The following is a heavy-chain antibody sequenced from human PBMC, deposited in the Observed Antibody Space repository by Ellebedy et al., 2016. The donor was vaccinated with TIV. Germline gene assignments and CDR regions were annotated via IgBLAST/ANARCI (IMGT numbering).Heavy chain of an antibody. D-gene: IGHD3-3*01. J-gene: IGHJ2*01. V-gene: IGHV3-33*01. CDR2: IWFDGKNE. CDR1: GFSFSSYG. CDR3: AGDLPYYYTRRGYFGL. Sequence: GESLKISCVASGFSFSSYGMHWVRQAPGKGLEWVAVIWFDGKNEFYADSVKGRFTISRDNSNNTVYLQMNRLRDEDTAIYHCAGDLPYYYTRRGYFGLWGRGTLVTVSS.